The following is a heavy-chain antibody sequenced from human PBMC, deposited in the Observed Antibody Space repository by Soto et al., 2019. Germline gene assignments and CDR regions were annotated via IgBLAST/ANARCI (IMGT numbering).Heavy chain of an antibody. CDR2: IYYSGST. V-gene: IGHV4-39*01. Sequence: SETLSLTCTVSGGSISSSSYYWGWIRQPPGKGLEWIGSIYYSGSTYYNPSLKSSVTISVDTSKNQFSLKLSSVTAADTAVYYCASEPFMVRGSGFDYWGQGTLVTVSS. D-gene: IGHD3-10*01. CDR3: ASEPFMVRGSGFDY. J-gene: IGHJ4*02. CDR1: GGSISSSSYY.